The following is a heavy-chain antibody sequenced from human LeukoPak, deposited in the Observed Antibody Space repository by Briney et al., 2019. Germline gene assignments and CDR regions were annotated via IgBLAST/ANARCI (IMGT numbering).Heavy chain of an antibody. CDR3: ARCTMVRGVIHYGMDV. D-gene: IGHD3-10*01. V-gene: IGHV3-21*01. Sequence: GGSLRLSCAASGFTFSSYSMNWVRQAPGKGLEWVLSISSSSSYIYYADSVKGRFTISRDNAKNSLYLQMNSLRAEDTAVYYCARCTMVRGVIHYGMDVWGKGTTVTVSS. J-gene: IGHJ6*04. CDR1: GFTFSSYS. CDR2: ISSSSSYI.